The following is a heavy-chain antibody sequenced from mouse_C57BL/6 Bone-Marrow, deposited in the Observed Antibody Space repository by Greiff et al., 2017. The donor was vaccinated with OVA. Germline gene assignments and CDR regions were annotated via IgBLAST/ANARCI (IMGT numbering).Heavy chain of an antibody. CDR1: GYTFTSYW. CDR2: IDPSDSYT. Sequence: VQLQQPGAELVMPGASVKLSCKASGYTFTSYWMHWVKQRPGQGLEWIGEIDPSDSYTNYNQKFKGKSTLTVDKSSSTPYMQLSSLTSEDSAVYYCAREGGYYGSSVAYWGQGTLVTVSA. V-gene: IGHV1-69*01. CDR3: AREGGYYGSSVAY. D-gene: IGHD1-1*01. J-gene: IGHJ3*01.